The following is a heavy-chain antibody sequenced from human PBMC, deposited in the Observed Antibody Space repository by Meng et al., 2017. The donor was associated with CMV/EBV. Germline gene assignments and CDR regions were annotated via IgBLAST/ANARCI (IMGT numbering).Heavy chain of an antibody. V-gene: IGHV1-2*02. D-gene: IGHD3-3*01. J-gene: IGHJ6*02. CDR3: ARVSTTIFGTIGVGTLGGMDV. CDR1: GYTFTGYY. CDR2: INPNSGGT. Sequence: ASVKVSCKASGYTFTGYYMHWVRQAPGQGLEWMGWINPNSGGTNYAQKFQGRVTMTRDTSISTAYMELSRLRSDDTAVYYYARVSTTIFGTIGVGTLGGMDVWGQGTTVTVSS.